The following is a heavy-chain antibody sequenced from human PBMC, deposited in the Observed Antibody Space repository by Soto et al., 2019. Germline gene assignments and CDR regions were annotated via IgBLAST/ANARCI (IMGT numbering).Heavy chain of an antibody. CDR3: ATEKGSTGSQLYSYYYDMDV. CDR2: IWYDGSNK. Sequence: GGSLRLSCAASGFTFSSYGMHWVRQAPGKXLEWVAVIWYDGSNKYYADSVKGRFTISRDNSKDTLYLQMNSLRAEDTAVYYCATEKGSTGSQLYSYYYDMDVWGQGTTVTVSS. CDR1: GFTFSSYG. V-gene: IGHV3-33*01. J-gene: IGHJ6*02. D-gene: IGHD5-18*01.